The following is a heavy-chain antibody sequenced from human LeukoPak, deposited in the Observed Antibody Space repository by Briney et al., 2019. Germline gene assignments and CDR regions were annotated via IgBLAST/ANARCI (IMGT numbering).Heavy chain of an antibody. J-gene: IGHJ4*02. D-gene: IGHD3-9*01. CDR3: ARGGLTGSFDY. V-gene: IGHV4-39*07. Sequence: SETLSLTCTVSGGSISSSSYYWGWIRQPPGKGLEWIGSIYYSGSTYYNPSLESRVTISVDTSKNQFSLRLTSVTAADTAVYHCARGGLTGSFDYWGQGALVTVSS. CDR1: GGSISSSSYY. CDR2: IYYSGST.